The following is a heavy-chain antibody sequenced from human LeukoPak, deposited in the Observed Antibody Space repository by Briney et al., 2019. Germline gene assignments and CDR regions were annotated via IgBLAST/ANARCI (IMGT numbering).Heavy chain of an antibody. Sequence: SETLSLTCTVSGGSISSYYWSWIRQPAGKGLEWIGRIYTSGSTNYNPSLKSRVTMSVDTSKKQFSLKLSSVTAADTAVYYCARVRGSSGSYEYYHYMDVWGKGPRSPSP. CDR3: ARVRGSSGSYEYYHYMDV. V-gene: IGHV4-4*07. CDR2: IYTSGST. CDR1: GGSISSYY. J-gene: IGHJ6*03. D-gene: IGHD1-26*01.